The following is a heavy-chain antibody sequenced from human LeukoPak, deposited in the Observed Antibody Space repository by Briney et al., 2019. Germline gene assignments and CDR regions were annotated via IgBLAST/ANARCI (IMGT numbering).Heavy chain of an antibody. Sequence: GGSLRLSCAASGFTFSSYAMSWVRQAPGKGLKWVSAISGSGGNTYFADSVKGRFTISRDNSKNTLYLQMNSLRADDTAVYYCARDLYGDYAFDFWGQGTMVTVSS. CDR2: ISGSGGNT. V-gene: IGHV3-23*01. CDR1: GFTFSSYA. CDR3: ARDLYGDYAFDF. J-gene: IGHJ4*02. D-gene: IGHD4-17*01.